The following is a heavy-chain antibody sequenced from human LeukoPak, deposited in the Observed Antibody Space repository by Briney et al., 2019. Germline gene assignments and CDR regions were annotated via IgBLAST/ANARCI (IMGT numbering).Heavy chain of an antibody. CDR2: ISSSSSTI. CDR1: GFTFSSYS. V-gene: IGHV3-48*04. D-gene: IGHD3-22*01. Sequence: GGSLRLSCAASGFTFSSYSMNWVRQAPGKGLEWVSYISSSSSTIYYADSVKGRFTISRDNAKNSLCLQMNSLRAEDTAVYYCARDSKDYYDSSGYSYYYGMDVWGQGTTVTVSS. J-gene: IGHJ6*02. CDR3: ARDSKDYYDSSGYSYYYGMDV.